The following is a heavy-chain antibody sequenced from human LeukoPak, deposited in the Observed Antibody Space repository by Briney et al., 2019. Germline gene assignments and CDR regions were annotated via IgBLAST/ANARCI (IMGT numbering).Heavy chain of an antibody. J-gene: IGHJ4*02. V-gene: IGHV3-23*01. CDR3: AKDWGFMLRDGGMFDY. CDR1: GFNFSTYA. D-gene: IGHD5-24*01. Sequence: GGSLRLSCVASGFNFSTYAMNWVRQVPGKGLEWISGISGRGGDRHGAESVRGRFTISRDDSKNTLYLQMNSLRAEDTAIYYCAKDWGFMLRDGGMFDYWGQGTLVTVSS. CDR2: ISGRGGDR.